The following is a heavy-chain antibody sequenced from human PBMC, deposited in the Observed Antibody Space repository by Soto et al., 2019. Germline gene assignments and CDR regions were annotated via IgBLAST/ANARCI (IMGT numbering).Heavy chain of an antibody. D-gene: IGHD1-20*01. CDR2: VNPSSGNT. CDR3: ARASMYIWNDH. Sequence: QVPLVQSGAEVKRPGASVKVSCEASGYTFTTYDINWVRQASGQGLEWMGCVNPSSGNTVYAQKFHGRVTMTRDTSISTAYMELSSLDSDDTAIYYCARASMYIWNDHWGQGTLVTVSS. V-gene: IGHV1-8*01. CDR1: GYTFTTYD. J-gene: IGHJ5*02.